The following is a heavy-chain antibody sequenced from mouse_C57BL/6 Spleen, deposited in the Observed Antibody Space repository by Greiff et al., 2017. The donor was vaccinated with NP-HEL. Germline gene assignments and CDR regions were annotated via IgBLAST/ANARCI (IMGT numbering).Heavy chain of an antibody. V-gene: IGHV14-4*01. J-gene: IGHJ3*01. CDR2: IDPENGDT. D-gene: IGHD2-2*01. CDR1: GFNIKDDY. Sequence: EVQLQQSGAELVRPGASVKLSCTASGFNIKDDYMHWVKQRPEQGLEWIGWIDPENGDTEYASKFQGKATITADTSSNTAYLQLSSLTSEDTAVYYCTTSMVPFAYWGQGTLVTVSA. CDR3: TTSMVPFAY.